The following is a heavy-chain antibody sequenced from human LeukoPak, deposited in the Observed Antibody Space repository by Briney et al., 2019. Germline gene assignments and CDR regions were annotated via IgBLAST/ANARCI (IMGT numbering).Heavy chain of an antibody. CDR2: INHSGST. CDR1: GGSFSGYY. Sequence: SETLSLTCAVYGGSFSGYYWGWIRQPPGKGLEWIGEINHSGSTNYNPSLKSRVTISVGTSKNQFSLKLSSVTAADTAVYYCARGMVMRRYFQHWGQGTLVTVSS. J-gene: IGHJ1*01. CDR3: ARGMVMRRYFQH. V-gene: IGHV4-34*01. D-gene: IGHD2-8*01.